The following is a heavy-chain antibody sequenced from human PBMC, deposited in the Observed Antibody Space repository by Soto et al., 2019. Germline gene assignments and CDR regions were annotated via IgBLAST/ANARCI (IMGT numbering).Heavy chain of an antibody. CDR2: IKEDGSAT. Sequence: EVQLVESGGGLVQPGGSLRLSCVASEFTFGRYWMNWVRRPPGKGLEWVANIKEDGSATHYVDSVKGRFIISRDNAKSSMYLQMNPRRAEDTAIYYCASQGDFCSGSDCCRHFNYWGQGTLVTVSS. CDR3: ASQGDFCSGSDCCRHFNY. V-gene: IGHV3-7*03. J-gene: IGHJ4*02. CDR1: EFTFGRYW. D-gene: IGHD5-12*01.